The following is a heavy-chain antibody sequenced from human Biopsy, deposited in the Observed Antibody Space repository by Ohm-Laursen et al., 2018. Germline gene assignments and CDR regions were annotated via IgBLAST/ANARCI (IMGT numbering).Heavy chain of an antibody. D-gene: IGHD4-11*01. J-gene: IGHJ2*01. CDR1: GFTFTSYA. CDR2: ISYDGSGE. V-gene: IGHV3-30*03. CDR3: ARDGKRWDYSTYFSWHFDL. Sequence: SLRLSCAASGFTFTSYAMHWVRQAQGKGLEWVAVISYDGSGEYYAGSLQGRFIISRDNPKNTVDLQMNSLRAEDTAVYFCARDGKRWDYSTYFSWHFDLWGRGTLVTVSS.